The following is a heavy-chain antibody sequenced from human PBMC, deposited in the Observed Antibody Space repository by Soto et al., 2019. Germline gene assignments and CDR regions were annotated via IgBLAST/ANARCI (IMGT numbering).Heavy chain of an antibody. V-gene: IGHV3-7*04. CDR2: IKQDGSEK. Sequence: EVQLVESGGGLVQPGGSLRLSCAASGFTFSSYWMSWVRQAPGKGLEWVANIKQDGSEKYYVDSVKGRFTISRDNAKNSLYRQMNSLRAEDRGVYYCARGGELLFYWGQGTLVNVSS. D-gene: IGHD1-26*01. CDR1: GFTFSSYW. CDR3: ARGGELLFY. J-gene: IGHJ4*02.